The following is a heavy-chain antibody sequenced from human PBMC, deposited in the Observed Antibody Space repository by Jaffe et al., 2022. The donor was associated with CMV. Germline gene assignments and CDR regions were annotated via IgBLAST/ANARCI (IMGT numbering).Heavy chain of an antibody. V-gene: IGHV3-30*18. CDR3: AKDGPNYDYVWGSYRYYYYGMDV. D-gene: IGHD3-16*02. J-gene: IGHJ6*02. CDR1: GFTFSSYG. Sequence: QVQLVESGGGVVQPGRSLRLSCAASGFTFSSYGMHWVRQAPGKGLEWVAVISYDGSNKYYADSVKGRFTISRDNSKNTLYLQMNSLRAEDTAVYYCAKDGPNYDYVWGSYRYYYYGMDVWGQGTTVTVSS. CDR2: ISYDGSNK.